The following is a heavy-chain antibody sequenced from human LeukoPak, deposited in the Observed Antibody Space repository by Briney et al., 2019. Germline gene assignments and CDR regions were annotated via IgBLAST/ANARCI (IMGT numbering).Heavy chain of an antibody. V-gene: IGHV3-9*01. D-gene: IGHD2-15*01. CDR1: GFTFDDYA. Sequence: GGSLRLSCAASGFTFDDYAMHWVRQAPGKGLERVSGISWNSGSIGYADSVKGRFTISRDNAKNSLYLQMNSLRAEDTALYYCAKGSSGAYPETLDYWGQGTLVTVSS. J-gene: IGHJ4*02. CDR3: AKGSSGAYPETLDY. CDR2: ISWNSGSI.